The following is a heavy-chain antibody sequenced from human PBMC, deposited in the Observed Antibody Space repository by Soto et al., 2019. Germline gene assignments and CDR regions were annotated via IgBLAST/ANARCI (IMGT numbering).Heavy chain of an antibody. V-gene: IGHV3-30-3*01. CDR3: ARDRYSSGWYSRFDAFDI. D-gene: IGHD6-19*01. Sequence: LRLSCAASGFTFSSYAMHWVRQAPGKGLEWVAVISYDGSNKYYADSAKGRFTISRDNSKNTLYLQMNSLRAEDTAVYYCARDRYSSGWYSRFDAFDIWGQGTMVT. CDR1: GFTFSSYA. CDR2: ISYDGSNK. J-gene: IGHJ3*02.